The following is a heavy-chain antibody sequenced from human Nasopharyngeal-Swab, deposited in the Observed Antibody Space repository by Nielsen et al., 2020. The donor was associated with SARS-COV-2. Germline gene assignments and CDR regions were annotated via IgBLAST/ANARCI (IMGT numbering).Heavy chain of an antibody. D-gene: IGHD5-24*01. CDR3: ARESDGYNNYFNS. CDR2: ISYSGST. CDR1: GDSISSYS. V-gene: IGHV4-59*01. J-gene: IGHJ4*02. Sequence: SETLSLTCTVSGDSISSYSWNWIRQPPGKGLEWIGYISYSGSTIYNPSLRSRVTISVDMSKKQISLRLSSVTAADTAVFYCARESDGYNNYFNSWGQGTLATVSS.